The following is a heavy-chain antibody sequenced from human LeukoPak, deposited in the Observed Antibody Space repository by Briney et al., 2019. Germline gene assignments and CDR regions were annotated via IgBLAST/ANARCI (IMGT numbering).Heavy chain of an antibody. J-gene: IGHJ3*02. Sequence: ASVKVSCKASGYTFTSYYMHWVRQAPGQGLEWMGIINPSGGSTSYAQKFQGRVTMTRDMSTSTVYMELRSLRSDDTAVYYCARDWGVDSSGWYDAFDIWGQGTMVTVSS. CDR1: GYTFTSYY. CDR2: INPSGGST. CDR3: ARDWGVDSSGWYDAFDI. V-gene: IGHV1-46*01. D-gene: IGHD6-19*01.